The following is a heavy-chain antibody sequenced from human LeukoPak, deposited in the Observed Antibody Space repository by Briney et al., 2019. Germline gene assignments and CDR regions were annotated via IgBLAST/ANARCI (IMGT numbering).Heavy chain of an antibody. CDR3: AKLLCFGDLGGGPFDI. J-gene: IGHJ3*02. CDR1: GFTFSNDA. Sequence: GGSLRLSCVASGFTFSNDAMSWARQAPGKGPEWVSTISGSGGGDNTYYADSVKGRFSISRDNSKNTLHQQMNSLRAEDTVIYYCAKLLCFGDLGGGPFDIWGQGTMVTVSS. D-gene: IGHD3-10*01. V-gene: IGHV3-23*01. CDR2: ISGSGGGDNT.